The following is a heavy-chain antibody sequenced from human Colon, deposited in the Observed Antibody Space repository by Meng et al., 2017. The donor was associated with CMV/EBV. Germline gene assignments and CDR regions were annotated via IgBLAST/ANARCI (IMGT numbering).Heavy chain of an antibody. CDR1: GGTFSSYA. J-gene: IGHJ5*02. Sequence: SVKVSCKASGGTFSSYAISWVRQAPGQGLEWMGGIIPILGIANFAQKFKGRVTLTVDESTSTVYMELSSLRSDDTAVYYCAKEGGVRALTWFDPWGQGTQVTVSS. V-gene: IGHV1-69*10. CDR2: IIPILGIA. D-gene: IGHD3-10*01. CDR3: AKEGGVRALTWFDP.